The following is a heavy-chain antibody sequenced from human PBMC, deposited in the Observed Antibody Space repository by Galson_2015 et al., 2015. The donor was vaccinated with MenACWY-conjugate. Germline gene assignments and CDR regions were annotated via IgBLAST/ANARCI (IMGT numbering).Heavy chain of an antibody. V-gene: IGHV3-23*01. CDR3: AKDLVKNYEMLTGYYSD. Sequence: SLRLSCAASGFTFSSSAMTWVRQAPGKGLEWVSTISDSGRTTYYAASVKGRFTISRDNSQNTLFLQMNSLRAEDTAAYYCAKDLVKNYEMLTGYYSDWGQGSQVTVSS. CDR2: ISDSGRTT. D-gene: IGHD3-9*01. CDR1: GFTFSSSA. J-gene: IGHJ4*02.